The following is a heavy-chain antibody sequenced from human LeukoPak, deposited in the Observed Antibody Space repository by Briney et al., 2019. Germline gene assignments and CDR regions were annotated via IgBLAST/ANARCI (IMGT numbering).Heavy chain of an antibody. V-gene: IGHV6-1*01. J-gene: IGHJ4*02. D-gene: IGHD3-10*01. CDR2: TYYRSKWYN. CDR1: GDSVSSNSAA. CDR3: ARAQTYYGSGLRLGQAFDY. Sequence: SQTLSPTCAISGDSVSSNSAAWNWIRQSPSRGLEWLGRTYYRSKWYNDYAVSVKSRITINPDTSKNQFSLQLNSVTPEDTAVYYCARAQTYYGSGLRLGQAFDYWGQGTLVTVSS.